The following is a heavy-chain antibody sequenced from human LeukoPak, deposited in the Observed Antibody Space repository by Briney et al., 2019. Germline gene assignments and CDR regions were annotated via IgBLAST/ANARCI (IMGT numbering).Heavy chain of an antibody. CDR1: GFTFSNYE. CDR3: ARGYYDFWGGYGGR. D-gene: IGHD3-3*01. V-gene: IGHV3-48*03. Sequence: GGSLRLSCAASGFTFSNYEMNWVRQAPGKGLEWVSYISSSGTTIYYADSVKGRFTISRDNARNSLYLQMNSLRAGDTAVYYCARGYYDFWGGYGGRWGQGTLVTVSS. CDR2: ISSSGTTI. J-gene: IGHJ4*02.